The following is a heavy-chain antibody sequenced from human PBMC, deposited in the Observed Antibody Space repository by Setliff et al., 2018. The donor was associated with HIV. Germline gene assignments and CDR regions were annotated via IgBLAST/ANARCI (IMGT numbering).Heavy chain of an antibody. J-gene: IGHJ3*02. D-gene: IGHD2-2*02. V-gene: IGHV1-18*01. Sequence: ASVKVSCKASGYSFASYGITWVRQAPGQGLEWMGWISTYNGNTNYAQNLQTRVTMTSEISTTTAYMELRSLRSDDTAVYYCARGPGCRTSCYNDAFDIWGQGTMVTVSS. CDR2: ISTYNGNT. CDR1: GYSFASYG. CDR3: ARGPGCRTSCYNDAFDI.